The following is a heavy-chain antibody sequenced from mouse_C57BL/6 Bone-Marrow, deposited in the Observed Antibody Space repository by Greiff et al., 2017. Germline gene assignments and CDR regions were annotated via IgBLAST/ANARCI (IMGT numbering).Heavy chain of an antibody. D-gene: IGHD1-1*01. CDR1: GFTFNTYA. Sequence: DVKLVESGGGLVQPKGSLKLSCAASGFTFNTYAMHWVRQAPGKGLEWVARIRSKSSNYATYYADSVKDRFTISSDDSQSMLYLQMNNLKTEDTAMYCCVREGLGYYGSSYGYFDVWGTGTTVTVSS. J-gene: IGHJ1*03. CDR3: VREGLGYYGSSYGYFDV. V-gene: IGHV10-3*01. CDR2: IRSKSSNYAT.